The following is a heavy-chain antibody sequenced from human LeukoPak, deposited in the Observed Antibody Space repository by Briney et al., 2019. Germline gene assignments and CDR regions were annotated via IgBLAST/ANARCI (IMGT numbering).Heavy chain of an antibody. CDR1: GYTFTDYY. J-gene: IGHJ4*02. CDR2: INANSGDT. Sequence: SSVKVSCKASGYTFTDYYIHWVRQAPGQGLEWMGWINANSGDTNYAQKFQGRVTMTRDTSISTAYMELSRLRSDDTAVYYCARGIVITIIDCWGQGTLVTVSS. CDR3: ARGIVITIIDC. V-gene: IGHV1-2*02. D-gene: IGHD3-22*01.